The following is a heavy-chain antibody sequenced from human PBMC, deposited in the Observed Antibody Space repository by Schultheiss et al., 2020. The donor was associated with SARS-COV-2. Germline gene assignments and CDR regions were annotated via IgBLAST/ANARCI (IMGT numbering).Heavy chain of an antibody. Sequence: GGSLRLSCAASGFTFSSYSMNWVRQAPGKGLEWVSSISSSGSYIYYADSLKGRFTIYRHNAKNSLYLQMNSLRAEDTAIYYCAKENGQVRNDDILTGPFDYWGQGTLVTVSS. D-gene: IGHD3-9*01. J-gene: IGHJ4*02. CDR2: ISSSGSYI. CDR1: GFTFSSYS. CDR3: AKENGQVRNDDILTGPFDY. V-gene: IGHV3-21*01.